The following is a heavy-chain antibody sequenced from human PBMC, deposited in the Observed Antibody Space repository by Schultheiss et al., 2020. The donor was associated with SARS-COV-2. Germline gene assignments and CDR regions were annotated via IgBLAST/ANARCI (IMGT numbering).Heavy chain of an antibody. CDR1: GGSISSGGYY. Sequence: SETLSLTCTVSGGSISSGGYYWSWIRQHPGKGLEWIGYIYHSGSTNYNPSLKSRVTMSVDTSKNQFSLKLSSVTAADTAVYYCARDSPSYRIGWFDPWGQGTLVTVSS. CDR3: ARDSPSYRIGWFDP. V-gene: IGHV4-61*08. D-gene: IGHD1-1*01. J-gene: IGHJ5*02. CDR2: IYHSGST.